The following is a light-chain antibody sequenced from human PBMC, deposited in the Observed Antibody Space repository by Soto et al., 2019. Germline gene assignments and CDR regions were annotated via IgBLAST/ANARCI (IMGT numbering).Light chain of an antibody. V-gene: IGLV1-44*01. Sequence: QSALTQPPSASGTPGQRVTISCSVSSSNIGSNTVNWYQQLPGTAPKLLIYSNNQRPSGVPDRFSGSKSGTSASLAISGLQSEDEADYYCAAWDDSLNCYVFGTGTKVTVL. CDR2: SNN. CDR3: AAWDDSLNCYV. CDR1: SSNIGSNT. J-gene: IGLJ1*01.